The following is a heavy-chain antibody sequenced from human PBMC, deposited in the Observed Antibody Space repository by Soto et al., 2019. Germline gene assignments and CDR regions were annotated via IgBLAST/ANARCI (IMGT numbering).Heavy chain of an antibody. CDR2: IYYSGST. CDR1: GGSISSGGYY. D-gene: IGHD3-22*01. Sequence: QVQLQESGPGLVKPSQTLSLTCTVPGGSISSGGYYWSWIRQHPGKGLEWIGYIYYSGSTYYNPSLKSRVTISVDTSKNQFSLKLSSVTAADTAVYYCARDSSGYSQRRGYGMDVWGQGTTVTVSS. V-gene: IGHV4-31*03. J-gene: IGHJ6*02. CDR3: ARDSSGYSQRRGYGMDV.